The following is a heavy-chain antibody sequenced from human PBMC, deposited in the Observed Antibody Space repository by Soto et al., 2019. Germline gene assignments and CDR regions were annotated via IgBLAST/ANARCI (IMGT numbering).Heavy chain of an antibody. CDR1: GFTFSSYA. V-gene: IGHV3-23*01. CDR2: ISGSGGST. Sequence: GGSLRLSCAASGFTFSSYARSWVRQAPGKGLEWVSAISGSGGSTYYADSVKGRFTISRDNSKNTLYLQMNSLRAEDTAVYYCAKDCGNYGDYVWRLVSGAFDIWGHGTMVTVSS. D-gene: IGHD4-17*01. CDR3: AKDCGNYGDYVWRLVSGAFDI. J-gene: IGHJ3*02.